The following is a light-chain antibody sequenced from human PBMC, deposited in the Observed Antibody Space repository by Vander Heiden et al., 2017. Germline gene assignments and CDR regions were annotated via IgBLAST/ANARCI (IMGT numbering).Light chain of an antibody. J-gene: IGLJ2*01. V-gene: IGLV2-14*01. CDR1: SSDVGGYDY. Sequence: QSALTQPASVSGSPGQSITISCTGTSSDVGGYDYVPWYQQYPGKAPKLMIYDVSYRPSGVSNRFSGSKSGNTASLTISGLQAEDEADYYCTSPRHSDTLLFGGGTKLTVL. CDR2: DVS. CDR3: TSPRHSDTLL.